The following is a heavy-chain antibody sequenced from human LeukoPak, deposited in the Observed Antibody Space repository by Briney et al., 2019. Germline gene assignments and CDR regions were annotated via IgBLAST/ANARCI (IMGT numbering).Heavy chain of an antibody. CDR1: GFTFSSYA. D-gene: IGHD6-13*01. J-gene: IGHJ4*02. CDR3: GRVAPGGRHIDY. CDR2: ISNDGSNN. V-gene: IGHV3-30-3*01. Sequence: PGGSLRLSCAASGFTFSSYAMHWDRQAPGKGLEWAAVISNDGSNNYYADSVKGRFTISRDNSKSTLYLQMNSLRAEDTAVYYCGRVAPGGRHIDYWGQGTLVTVS.